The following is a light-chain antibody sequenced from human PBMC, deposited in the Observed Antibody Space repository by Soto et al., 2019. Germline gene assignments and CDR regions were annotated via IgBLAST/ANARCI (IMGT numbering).Light chain of an antibody. J-gene: IGKJ1*01. CDR3: HQYSSSTKT. Sequence: EIVLTHSPGTLSLSLGERAALSCSASQSVSSTYLAWYQQRPGQAPRLLIYGASSRATGIPDRFSGSGSGTDFTLTISRLEPEDFAVYYCHQYSSSTKTFGQGTKVDIK. CDR2: GAS. V-gene: IGKV3-20*01. CDR1: QSVSSTY.